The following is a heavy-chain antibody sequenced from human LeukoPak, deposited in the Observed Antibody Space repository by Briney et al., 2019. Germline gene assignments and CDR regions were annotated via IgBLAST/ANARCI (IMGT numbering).Heavy chain of an antibody. J-gene: IGHJ4*02. CDR1: GYTFTSYD. Sequence: GASVKVSCKASGYTFTSYDINWVRQATGQGLEWMGWMSPNSGNTGYAQKFQGRVTMTRNTSISTAYMELSSLRSEDTAVYYCALDFDWLSTDDYWGQGTLVTVSS. CDR3: ALDFDWLSTDDY. D-gene: IGHD3-9*01. V-gene: IGHV1-8*01. CDR2: MSPNSGNT.